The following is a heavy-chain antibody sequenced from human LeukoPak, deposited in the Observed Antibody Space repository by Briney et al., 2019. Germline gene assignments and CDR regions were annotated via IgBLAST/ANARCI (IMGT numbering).Heavy chain of an antibody. D-gene: IGHD1-26*01. CDR2: ISISSNYI. CDR1: GFTFSRYS. J-gene: IGHJ4*02. CDR3: ARREGGFYSWGIAY. Sequence: GGSLRLSCAASGFTFSRYSMNWVRQAPGKGLEWVSSISISSNYIYYADSVKGRFTMSRDNAKNSLYLQMNSLRAEDTAVYYCARREGGFYSWGIAYWGQGTLVTVSS. V-gene: IGHV3-21*01.